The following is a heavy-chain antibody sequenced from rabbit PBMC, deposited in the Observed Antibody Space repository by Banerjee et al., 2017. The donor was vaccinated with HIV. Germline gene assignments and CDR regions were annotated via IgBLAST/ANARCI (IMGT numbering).Heavy chain of an antibody. J-gene: IGHJ4*01. V-gene: IGHV1S40*01. D-gene: IGHD2-1*01. CDR1: GFSFSSSYY. CDR2: IYAGYGGST. Sequence: QSLEESGGDLVKPGASLTLTCTASGFSFSSSYYMCWVRQAPGKGLEWIACIYAGYGGSTDYVSWAKGRFTISKTSSTTVTLQMASLTAADTATYFCARYGAYGVHFNLWGQGTLVTVS. CDR3: ARYGAYGVHFNL.